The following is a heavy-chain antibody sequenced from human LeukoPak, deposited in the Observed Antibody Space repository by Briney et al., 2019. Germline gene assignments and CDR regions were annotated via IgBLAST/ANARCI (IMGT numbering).Heavy chain of an antibody. Sequence: SETLSLTCAVYGGSFSGYYWSWLRQPPEKGLEWVGEINHSGSTNYNPSLKSRVTISVDTSNNQFSLKLSSVTAADTAVYYCALLWFGEGYYYYGMDVWGQGTTVTVSS. J-gene: IGHJ6*02. V-gene: IGHV4-34*01. CDR2: INHSGST. CDR3: ALLWFGEGYYYYGMDV. D-gene: IGHD3-10*01. CDR1: GGSFSGYY.